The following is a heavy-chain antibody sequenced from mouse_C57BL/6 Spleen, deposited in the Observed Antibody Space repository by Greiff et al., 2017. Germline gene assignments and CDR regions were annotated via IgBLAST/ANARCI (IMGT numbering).Heavy chain of an antibody. J-gene: IGHJ4*01. CDR3: ARGGDYDEGDRGYYAMDY. D-gene: IGHD2-4*01. CDR2: INPSSGYT. Sequence: VQLQQSGAELARPGASVKMSCKASGYTFTSYTMHWVKQRPGQGLEWIGYINPSSGYTKYNQKFKDKATLTAEHSYSTASMPLSSLTSEDSAVLYCARGGDYDEGDRGYYAMDYWGQGTSVTVSS. CDR1: GYTFTSYT. V-gene: IGHV1-4*01.